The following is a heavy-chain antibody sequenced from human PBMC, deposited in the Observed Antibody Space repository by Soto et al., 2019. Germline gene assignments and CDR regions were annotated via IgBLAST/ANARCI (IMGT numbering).Heavy chain of an antibody. D-gene: IGHD1-1*01. CDR2: ISAHNGNT. V-gene: IGHV1-18*01. CDR3: ERGRYGDY. Sequence: QVHLVQSGAEVKKPGASVKVSCKASGYTFTSYGITWVRQAPGQGLEWMGWISAHNGNTDYAQKLQGRVIVTRDTYTSTAYMELRSLRSDATAVYYCERGRYGDYGGQGALVTVSS. J-gene: IGHJ4*02. CDR1: GYTFTSYG.